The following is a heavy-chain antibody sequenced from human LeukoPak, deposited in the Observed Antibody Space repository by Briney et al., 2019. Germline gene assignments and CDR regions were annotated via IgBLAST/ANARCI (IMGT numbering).Heavy chain of an antibody. V-gene: IGHV1-18*04. Sequence: ASVKVSCKASGYTFTGYYMHWVRQAPGQGLEWMGWISAYNGNTNYAQKLQGRVTMTTDTSTSTAYMELRSLRSDDTAVYYCARQELRLGELSFPWGQGTLVTVSS. CDR1: GYTFTGYY. CDR2: ISAYNGNT. CDR3: ARQELRLGELSFP. J-gene: IGHJ5*02. D-gene: IGHD3-16*02.